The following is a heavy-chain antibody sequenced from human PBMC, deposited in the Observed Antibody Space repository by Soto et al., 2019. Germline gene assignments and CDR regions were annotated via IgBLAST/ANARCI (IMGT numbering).Heavy chain of an antibody. CDR1: VFNVSSSY. Sequence: EVHLVETGGDLILPGGSLRLSCSTSVFNVSSSYMSWVRQAPGKGLEWVSSIYSDGTTDYADSVKGRFTISRDSSRNMVFLQMKGLRGEDTAVYYCARDCCSGCHYAHWGQGSLVTVSS. CDR3: ARDCCSGCHYAH. D-gene: IGHD1-26*01. V-gene: IGHV3-53*02. J-gene: IGHJ4*02. CDR2: IYSDGTT.